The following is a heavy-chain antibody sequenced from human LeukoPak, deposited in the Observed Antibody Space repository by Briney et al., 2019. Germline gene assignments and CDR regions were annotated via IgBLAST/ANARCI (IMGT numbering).Heavy chain of an antibody. CDR1: GGSISSYY. D-gene: IGHD1-1*01. Sequence: SSETLSLTCTVSGGSISSYYWSWIRQSPGKGLEWIGYIFYIGSTNYNPSLKSRVTISVDTSKNQFSLKLSSVTAADTAVYYCTRGASNNWYSFDYWGQGTLVTVSS. CDR3: TRGASNNWYSFDY. CDR2: IFYIGST. J-gene: IGHJ4*02. V-gene: IGHV4-59*01.